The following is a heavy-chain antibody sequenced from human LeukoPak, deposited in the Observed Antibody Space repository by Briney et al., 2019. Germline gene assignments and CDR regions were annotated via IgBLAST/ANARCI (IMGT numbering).Heavy chain of an antibody. J-gene: IGHJ4*02. CDR1: GFTFSSYS. CDR3: ARDPFSGSYYGSLDY. CDR2: ISSSSSYI. V-gene: IGHV3-21*04. Sequence: GGSLRLSCAASGFTFSSYSMNWVRQAPGKGLEWVSSISSSSSYIYYADSVKGRFTISRDNAKNSLYLQMNSLRSEDTAVYYCARDPFSGSYYGSLDYWGQGTLVTVSS. D-gene: IGHD1-26*01.